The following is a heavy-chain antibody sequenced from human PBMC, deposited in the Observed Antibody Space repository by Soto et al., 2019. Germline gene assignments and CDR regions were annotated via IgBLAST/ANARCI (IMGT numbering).Heavy chain of an antibody. J-gene: IGHJ3*02. Sequence: QLQLQESGPGLVKPSETLSLTCTVSGGSISSSSYYWGWIRQPPGKGLEWIGSIYYSGTTYYNPSLKSRVTIAVDPAKNQFSLKLSSVTAADAAVYYCARKGGTYTTGTAFDIWGQGTMVTVSS. CDR2: IYYSGTT. CDR3: ARKGGTYTTGTAFDI. V-gene: IGHV4-39*01. D-gene: IGHD3-16*01. CDR1: GGSISSSSYY.